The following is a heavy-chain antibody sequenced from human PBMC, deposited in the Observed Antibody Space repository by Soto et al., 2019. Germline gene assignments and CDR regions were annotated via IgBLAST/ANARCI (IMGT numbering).Heavy chain of an antibody. V-gene: IGHV4-28*01. D-gene: IGHD1-26*01. J-gene: IGHJ4*02. Sequence: PSETLCLTWAVSGYSISSSNWWGWIRQPPGKGLEWIGYIYYSGTTYYNPSLKSRVTMSVDTSKNQFSLKLTSVTAVDTAVYYCARREIQGPIDYWGQGTLVTVSS. CDR1: GYSISSSNW. CDR3: ARREIQGPIDY. CDR2: IYYSGTT.